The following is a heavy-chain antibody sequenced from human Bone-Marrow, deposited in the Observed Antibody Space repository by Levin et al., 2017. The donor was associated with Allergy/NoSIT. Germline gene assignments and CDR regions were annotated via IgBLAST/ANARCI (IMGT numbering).Heavy chain of an antibody. CDR1: GFTFSDYG. D-gene: IGHD1-26*01. J-gene: IGHJ4*02. CDR3: VKDQGRYSGNSNY. CDR2: MSYDGSKK. Sequence: GGSLRLSCVASGFTFSDYGMHWVRQAPGKGLEWVAVMSYDGSKKFYANSVKGRFTISRDSSKNTLFLQMSSLRPEDTAVYFCVKDQGRYSGNSNYWGQGTLVTVSS. V-gene: IGHV3-30*18.